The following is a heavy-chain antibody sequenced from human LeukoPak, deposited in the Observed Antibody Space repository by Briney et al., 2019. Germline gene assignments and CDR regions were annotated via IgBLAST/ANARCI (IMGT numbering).Heavy chain of an antibody. D-gene: IGHD3-22*01. CDR3: ARGGYDSSGYPFFY. Sequence: GGSLRLSCAASGFTFSSYAMHWVRQAPGKGLEYVSATSSNGGSTYYANSVKGRFTISRDNSKNTLYLQMGSLRAEDMAVYYSARGGYDSSGYPFFYWGQGTLVTVSS. CDR2: TSSNGGST. J-gene: IGHJ4*02. V-gene: IGHV3-64*01. CDR1: GFTFSSYA.